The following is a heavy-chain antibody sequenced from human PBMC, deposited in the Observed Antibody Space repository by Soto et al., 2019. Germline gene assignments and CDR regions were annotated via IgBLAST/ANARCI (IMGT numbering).Heavy chain of an antibody. D-gene: IGHD7-27*01. J-gene: IGHJ4*02. CDR1: GGSISSGPYS. Sequence: PSETLSLTCTVSGGSISSGPYSWGWIRQPPGKGLEWIGSIYYDGRAFYNPSLTSRVAMSVDTSKNQFSLKLNSVTSADTSVYYCASQLGYYFDHWGQGTLVTVSS. CDR3: ASQLGYYFDH. V-gene: IGHV4-39*01. CDR2: IYYDGRA.